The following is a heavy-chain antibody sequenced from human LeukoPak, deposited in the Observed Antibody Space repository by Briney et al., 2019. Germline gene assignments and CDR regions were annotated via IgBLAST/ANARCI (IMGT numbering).Heavy chain of an antibody. V-gene: IGHV1-69*13. CDR1: GGTFSSYA. Sequence: AASVKVSCKASGGTFSSYAISWVRQAPGQGLEWMGGIIPVFGTANYAQKFQGRVTITADESTSTAYMELSSLRSEDTAVYYCARDRVVGLGIDNAFDIWGHGTMVTVSS. CDR3: ARDRVVGLGIDNAFDI. J-gene: IGHJ3*02. CDR2: IIPVFGTA. D-gene: IGHD2-15*01.